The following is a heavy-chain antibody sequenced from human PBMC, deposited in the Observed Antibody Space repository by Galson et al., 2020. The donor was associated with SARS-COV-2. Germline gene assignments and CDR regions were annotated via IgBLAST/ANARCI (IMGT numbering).Heavy chain of an antibody. CDR2: ISYDGSNK. Sequence: TGGSLRLSCAASGFTFSSYAMHWVRQAPGKGLEWVAVISYDGSNKYYADSVKGRFTISRDNSKNTLYLQMNSLRAEDTAVYYCARDRTYYDFWSGYLGSTGHYYYYYGMDVWGEGTTVTVSS. J-gene: IGHJ6*04. CDR1: GFTFSSYA. CDR3: ARDRTYYDFWSGYLGSTGHYYYYYGMDV. D-gene: IGHD3-3*01. V-gene: IGHV3-30-3*01.